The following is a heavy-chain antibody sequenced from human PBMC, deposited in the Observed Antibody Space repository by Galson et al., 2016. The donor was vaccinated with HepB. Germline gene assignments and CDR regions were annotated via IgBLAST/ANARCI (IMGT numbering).Heavy chain of an antibody. CDR3: ASLDIIVAAANGAFDI. CDR2: ISYSGRT. Sequence: SETLSLTCTVSGGSVSSGSYYWGWIRQPPGKGLEWIGSISYSGRTYYNLSLKSRVTISVDTSKSQFSLRLNSVTAADTAVNYCASLDIIVAAANGAFDIWGQGTLVTVSS. V-gene: IGHV4-39*07. CDR1: GGSVSSGSYY. D-gene: IGHD6-13*01. J-gene: IGHJ3*02.